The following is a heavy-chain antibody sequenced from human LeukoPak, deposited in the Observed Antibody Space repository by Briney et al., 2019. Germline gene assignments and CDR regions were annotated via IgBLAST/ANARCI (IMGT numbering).Heavy chain of an antibody. CDR1: GFTFSGSA. D-gene: IGHD6-19*01. Sequence: PGGSLRLSCAASGFTFSGSAMHWVRQASGKGLEWVGRIGSRANTYATAYAASVKGRFTISRDDPKNRAYLQMSSLKTEDTAVYYCTRHSDSSGWYAGIDAFDIWGQGTMVTVSS. CDR2: IGSRANTYAT. V-gene: IGHV3-73*01. J-gene: IGHJ3*02. CDR3: TRHSDSSGWYAGIDAFDI.